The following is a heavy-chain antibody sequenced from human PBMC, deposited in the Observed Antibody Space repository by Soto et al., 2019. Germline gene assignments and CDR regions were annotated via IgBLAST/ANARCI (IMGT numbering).Heavy chain of an antibody. J-gene: IGHJ6*03. V-gene: IGHV3-21*01. CDR1: GFTFSSYS. Sequence: LRLSCAASGFTFSSYSMNWVRQAPGKGLEWVSSISSSSSYIYYADSVKGLFTISRDNAKNSLYLQMNSLRAEDTAVYYCARDDVLCDGGRCYGVPLDVWGKGTTVTVSS. D-gene: IGHD2-15*01. CDR3: ARDDVLCDGGRCYGVPLDV. CDR2: ISSSSSYI.